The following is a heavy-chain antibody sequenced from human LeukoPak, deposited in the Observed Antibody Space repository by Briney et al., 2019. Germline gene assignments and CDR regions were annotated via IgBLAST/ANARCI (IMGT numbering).Heavy chain of an antibody. Sequence: ASVKVSCKASGYTFTGYYMHWVRQAPGQGLEWMGWINPNSGGTNYAQKFQGRVTMTRDTSISTAYMELSRLRSDDTAVYYCARARHYYDSSGYYYYWGQGTLVTVSS. V-gene: IGHV1-2*02. CDR1: GYTFTGYY. D-gene: IGHD3-22*01. CDR2: INPNSGGT. J-gene: IGHJ4*02. CDR3: ARARHYYDSSGYYYY.